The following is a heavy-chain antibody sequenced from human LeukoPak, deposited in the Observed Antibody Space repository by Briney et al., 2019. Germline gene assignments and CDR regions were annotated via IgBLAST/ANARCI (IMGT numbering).Heavy chain of an antibody. J-gene: IGHJ4*02. CDR1: GGSFSGYY. D-gene: IGHD1-26*01. CDR2: INHSGST. Sequence: SETLSLTCAVSGGSFSGYYWSWIRQPPGMGLEWIGEINHSGSTNYNPSLKSRVTISVDTSKNQFSLKLSSVTAADTAVYYCARGHGGSYYWGQGTLVTVSS. CDR3: ARGHGGSYY. V-gene: IGHV4-34*01.